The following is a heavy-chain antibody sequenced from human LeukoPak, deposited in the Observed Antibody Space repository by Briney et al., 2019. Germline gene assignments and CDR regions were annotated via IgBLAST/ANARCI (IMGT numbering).Heavy chain of an antibody. CDR3: AKDGGIAVAGIQDFDY. CDR1: GFTFSSYG. D-gene: IGHD6-19*01. V-gene: IGHV3-30*18. Sequence: GGSLRLSCAASGFTFSSYGMHWVRQAPGKGLEWVAVISYDGSNKYYADSVKGRFTISRDNSKNTLYLQMNSLRAEDTAVYYCAKDGGIAVAGIQDFDYWGQRTLVTVSS. J-gene: IGHJ4*02. CDR2: ISYDGSNK.